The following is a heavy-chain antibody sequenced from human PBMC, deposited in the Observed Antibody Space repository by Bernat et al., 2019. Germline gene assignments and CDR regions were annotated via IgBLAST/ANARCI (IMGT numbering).Heavy chain of an antibody. J-gene: IGHJ3*02. V-gene: IGHV4-39*01. CDR2: IYYSGST. Sequence: QLQLQESGPGLVKPSETLSLTCTVSGGSISSSSYYWGWIRQPPGKGLEWIGRIYYSGSTYYNPSLKSRVTISAATVKNQFTQKLSYVTAANTAVYYGARQTTGMYGRSWYEGRDAFDIWGQGTMVTVSS. CDR3: ARQTTGMYGRSWYEGRDAFDI. CDR1: GGSISSSSYY. D-gene: IGHD6-13*01.